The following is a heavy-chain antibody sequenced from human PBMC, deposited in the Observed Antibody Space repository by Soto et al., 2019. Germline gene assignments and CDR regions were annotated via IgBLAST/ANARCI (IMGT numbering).Heavy chain of an antibody. V-gene: IGHV1-2*02. J-gene: IGHJ3*02. D-gene: IGHD4-17*01. CDR1: GYTFTGYY. Sequence: ASVKVACKASGYTFTGYYMHWVRPAPGQGLEWMGWINPNSGGTNYAQKFQGRVTMTRDTSISTAYMELSRLRSDDTAVYYCARDHLSGENAFDIWGQGTMGTVSS. CDR2: INPNSGGT. CDR3: ARDHLSGENAFDI.